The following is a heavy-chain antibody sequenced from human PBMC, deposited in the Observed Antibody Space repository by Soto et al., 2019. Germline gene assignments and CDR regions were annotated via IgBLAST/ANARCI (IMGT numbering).Heavy chain of an antibody. D-gene: IGHD6-13*01. CDR1: GGSFSGYY. Sequence: SETLSLTCAVYGGSFSGYYWSWVRQPPGKGLEWIGEINHSGSTNYNPSLKSRVTVSVDTSKNQFSLKLSSVTAADTAVYYCARAGDDSSGWYYNWFDPWGHGTLVTVSS. CDR3: ARAGDDSSGWYYNWFDP. J-gene: IGHJ5*02. V-gene: IGHV4-34*01. CDR2: INHSGST.